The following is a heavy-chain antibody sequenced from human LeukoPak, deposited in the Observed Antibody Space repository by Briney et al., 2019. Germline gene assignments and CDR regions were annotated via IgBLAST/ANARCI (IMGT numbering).Heavy chain of an antibody. CDR1: GFTFDYYA. J-gene: IGHJ6*02. CDR2: ISSSSSTI. V-gene: IGHV3-48*04. CDR3: ARAPRGIAVAGTDYYYGMDV. Sequence: PGGSLRLSCAASGFTFDYYAMHWVRQAPGKGLEWVSYISSSSSTIYYADSVKGRFTISRDNAKNSLYLQMNSLRAEDTAVYYCARAPRGIAVAGTDYYYGMDVWGQGTTVTVSS. D-gene: IGHD6-19*01.